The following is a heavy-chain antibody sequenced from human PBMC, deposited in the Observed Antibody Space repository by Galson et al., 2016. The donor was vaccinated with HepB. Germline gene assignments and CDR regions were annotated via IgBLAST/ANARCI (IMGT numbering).Heavy chain of an antibody. CDR2: IWYDGDNK. V-gene: IGHV3-30*02. J-gene: IGHJ4*02. CDR1: GFTFSRHH. D-gene: IGHD1-26*01. CDR3: VREWFSGRASSFDY. Sequence: SLRLSCAASGFTFSRHHMHWVRQAPGKGLEWVASIWYDGDNKYYADSVKGRFTISRDNSKNTLNLHMNNLRTEDTAVYRCVREWFSGRASSFDYWGQGTLVTVST.